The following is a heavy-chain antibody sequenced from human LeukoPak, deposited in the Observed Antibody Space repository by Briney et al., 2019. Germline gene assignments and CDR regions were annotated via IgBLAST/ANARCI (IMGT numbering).Heavy chain of an antibody. Sequence: PGGSLRLSCAASGFSFSSYCMGWVRQAPGKGLEWVASIKQDGVGKHYVDSLKGRVIISRDNAENSLYLQVNSLRVEDTAVYYCASGSSGRYFANFEYWGQGVLLTVSS. D-gene: IGHD6-19*01. CDR2: IKQDGVGK. V-gene: IGHV3-7*01. CDR3: ASGSSGRYFANFEY. J-gene: IGHJ4*02. CDR1: GFSFSSYC.